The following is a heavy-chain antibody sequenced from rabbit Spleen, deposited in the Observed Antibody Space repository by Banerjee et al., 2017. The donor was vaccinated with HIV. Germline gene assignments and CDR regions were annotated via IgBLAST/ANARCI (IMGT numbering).Heavy chain of an antibody. Sequence: QEQLEESGGDLVKPEGSLTLTCTASGFTLSSSYWICWVRQAPGKGLEWIACIGAGSGTTHYASWAKGRFTISKASSTTLTLQMTSLTAADTATYFCARDGAGGSYFALWGQGTLVTVS. V-gene: IGHV1S45*01. D-gene: IGHD8-1*01. CDR3: ARDGAGGSYFAL. CDR2: IGAGSGTT. J-gene: IGHJ4*01. CDR1: GFTLSSSYW.